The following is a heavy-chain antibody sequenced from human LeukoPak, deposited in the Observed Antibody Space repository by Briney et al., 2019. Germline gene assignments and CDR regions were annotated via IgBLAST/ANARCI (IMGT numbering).Heavy chain of an antibody. Sequence: GGSLRLSCGASGFTFSSYWMTWVRQAPGKGREWVANIKQDGSDKYYVDSVKGRFTISRDNARNSLYLQMNSLRAEDTAVYYCARAMDVWGKGTTVTVSS. J-gene: IGHJ6*04. CDR2: IKQDGSDK. CDR3: ARAMDV. V-gene: IGHV3-7*01. CDR1: GFTFSSYW.